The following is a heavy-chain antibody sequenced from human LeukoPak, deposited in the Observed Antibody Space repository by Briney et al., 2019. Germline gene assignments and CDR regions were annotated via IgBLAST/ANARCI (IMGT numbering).Heavy chain of an antibody. J-gene: IGHJ4*02. CDR3: ARDYYGSGSFDY. V-gene: IGHV4-61*02. D-gene: IGHD3-10*01. CDR2: IYTSGST. CDR1: GGSISSGSYY. Sequence: SQTLSLTCTVSGGSISSGSYYWSWIRQPAGKGLEWIGRIYTSGSTNYNPSLKSRVTISVDTSKNQFSLKLSSVTAADTAVYYCARDYYGSGSFDYWGQGTLVTVSS.